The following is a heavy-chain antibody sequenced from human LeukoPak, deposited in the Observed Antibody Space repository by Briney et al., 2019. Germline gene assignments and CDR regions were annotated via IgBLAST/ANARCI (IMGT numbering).Heavy chain of an antibody. J-gene: IGHJ6*03. D-gene: IGHD3-22*01. Sequence: ASVKVSCKASGYTFTSYYMHWVRQAPGQGLEWMGWINPNSGGTNYAQKFQGRVTMTRDTSISTAYMELSRLRSDDTAVYYCAKTYYYDSSGYEWGFADYYMDVWGKGTTVTISS. V-gene: IGHV1-2*02. CDR3: AKTYYYDSSGYEWGFADYYMDV. CDR1: GYTFTSYY. CDR2: INPNSGGT.